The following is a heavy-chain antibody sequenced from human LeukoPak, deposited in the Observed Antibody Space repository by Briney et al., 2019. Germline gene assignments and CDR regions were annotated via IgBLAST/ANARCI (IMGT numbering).Heavy chain of an antibody. CDR2: IKADGSTT. Sequence: GGSLRLSCAASGFTFSSYWMHWVRQVPGKGLVWVSGIKADGSTTTYADSVGGRFTISRDNAKNTLYLQMNSLRAEDTAVYFCARGRSYGVDVWGQGTTVTGSS. CDR3: ARGRSYGVDV. CDR1: GFTFSSYW. V-gene: IGHV3-74*03. J-gene: IGHJ6*02.